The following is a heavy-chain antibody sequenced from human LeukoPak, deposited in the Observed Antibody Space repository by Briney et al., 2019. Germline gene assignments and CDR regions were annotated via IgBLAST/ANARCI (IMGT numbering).Heavy chain of an antibody. V-gene: IGHV4-39*07. CDR1: GGSISSSSYY. J-gene: IGHJ4*02. CDR3: ARVTVIAVARTGYFDY. D-gene: IGHD6-19*01. CDR2: IYYSGST. Sequence: SETLSLTCTVSGGSISSSSYYWGWIRQPPGKGLEWIGSIYYSGSTYYNPSLKSRVTISVDTSKNQFSLKLSSVTAADTAVYYCARVTVIAVARTGYFDYWGQGTLVTVSS.